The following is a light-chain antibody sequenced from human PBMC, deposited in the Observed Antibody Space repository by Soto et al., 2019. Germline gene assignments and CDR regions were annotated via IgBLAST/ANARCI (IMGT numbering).Light chain of an antibody. J-gene: IGKJ1*01. CDR2: DAS. V-gene: IGKV1-5*01. CDR3: QQYYNYPWA. Sequence: THMTPSPSTLSSSVVHTLTLTFRATQSIGTWLAWYQQKPGKAPKLLIYDASSLESGVAARFSGSVSGTEFTLTISSLQPDDFAIYYCQQYYNYPWAFGQGTKVDIK. CDR1: QSIGTW.